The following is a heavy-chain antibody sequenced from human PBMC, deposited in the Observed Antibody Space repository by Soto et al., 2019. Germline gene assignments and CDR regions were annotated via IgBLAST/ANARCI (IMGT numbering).Heavy chain of an antibody. V-gene: IGHV1-69*12. Sequence: QVQLVQSGAEVNQPGTSVKVSCKASGGTFSSYAISWVRQAPGQGLEWMGGIFPIYGTANYAQKLQGRVTITADESTSTADMEQSSLISEDTAVYYCASDQPYRSDWYLDYWGQGTLVTVSS. D-gene: IGHD6-19*01. J-gene: IGHJ4*02. CDR2: IFPIYGTA. CDR1: GGTFSSYA. CDR3: ASDQPYRSDWYLDY.